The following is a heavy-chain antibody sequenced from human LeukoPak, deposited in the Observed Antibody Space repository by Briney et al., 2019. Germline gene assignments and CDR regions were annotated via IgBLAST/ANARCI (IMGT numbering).Heavy chain of an antibody. CDR3: ARPASSGFRGLAAAFDI. V-gene: IGHV4-39*01. Sequence: SETLSLTCTVSGGSISSNSYYWGWIRQPPGKGLEWIGSVYYSGSTYYNPSPESRVTISVDTSKTQFSLKLSSVTAADTAIYYCARPASSGFRGLAAAFDIWGQGTMVTVSS. CDR1: GGSISSNSYY. CDR2: VYYSGST. J-gene: IGHJ3*02. D-gene: IGHD3-22*01.